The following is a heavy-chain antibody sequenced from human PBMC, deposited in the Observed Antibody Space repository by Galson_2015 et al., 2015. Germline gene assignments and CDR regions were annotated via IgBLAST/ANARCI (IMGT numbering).Heavy chain of an antibody. D-gene: IGHD2-2*01. V-gene: IGHV3-11*01. J-gene: IGHJ1*01. CDR1: GFTFSDYY. CDR2: ITSSGTTE. Sequence: SLRLSCAASGFTFSDYYMSWIRQAPGKGLEWVSYITSSGTTEYYTDSVKGRFTISRDNAKSSLHLQMNSLRAEDTAVYYCARDCGSTRCHGYFHPWGQGTLVTVSS. CDR3: ARDCGSTRCHGYFHP.